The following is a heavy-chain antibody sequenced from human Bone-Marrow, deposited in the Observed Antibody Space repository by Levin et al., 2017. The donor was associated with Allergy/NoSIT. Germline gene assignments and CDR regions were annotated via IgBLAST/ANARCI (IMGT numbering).Heavy chain of an antibody. CDR2: LYSDSST. CDR1: GFTVDSNF. V-gene: IGHV3-66*01. D-gene: IGHD1/OR15-1a*01. J-gene: IGHJ4*02. CDR3: ARDNNPLDY. Sequence: GESLKISCAISGFTVDSNFMSWVRQAPGKGLEWVSLLYSDSSTYYADSVKGRFTISRDHSKNTLYLQMNSLRAEDTAVYFCARDNNPLDYWGQGALVTVSS.